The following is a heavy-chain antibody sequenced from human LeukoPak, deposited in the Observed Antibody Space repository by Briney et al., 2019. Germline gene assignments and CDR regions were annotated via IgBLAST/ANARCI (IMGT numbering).Heavy chain of an antibody. J-gene: IGHJ5*02. Sequence: PSETLSLTCTVSGGSISSYYWSWIRHPPGKGLEWIGYIYYSGSTNYNPSLKSRVTISVDTSKNQFSLKLSSVTAADTAVYYCARGRAAAGTGWFDPWGQGTLVTVSS. CDR3: ARGRAAAGTGWFDP. CDR2: IYYSGST. V-gene: IGHV4-59*08. CDR1: GGSISSYY. D-gene: IGHD6-13*01.